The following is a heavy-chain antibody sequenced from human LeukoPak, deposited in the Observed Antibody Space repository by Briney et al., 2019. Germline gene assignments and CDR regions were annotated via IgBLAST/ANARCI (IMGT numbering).Heavy chain of an antibody. CDR1: GFTFGDYS. CDR2: ISSSSSHI. V-gene: IGHV3-21*06. D-gene: IGHD3-16*01. CDR3: ARGYEDSSY. Sequence: GGSLRLSCAASGFTFGDYSMSWVRQAPGKGLEWVSSISSSSSHISYADSVKGRFTISRDNAKNSLYLQMNSLRAEDTAVYYCARGYEDSSYWGQGTLVTVSS. J-gene: IGHJ4*02.